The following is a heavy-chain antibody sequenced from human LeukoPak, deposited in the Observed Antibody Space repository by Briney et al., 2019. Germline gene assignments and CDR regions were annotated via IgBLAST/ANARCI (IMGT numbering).Heavy chain of an antibody. CDR1: GGSISSGGYY. J-gene: IGHJ4*02. V-gene: IGHV4-31*03. CDR2: IYYSGST. CDR3: ARRLWSRGLFDY. Sequence: SQTLSLTCTVSGGSISSGGYYWSWIRQHPGKGLEWFGYIYYSGSTYYNPSLKSRVTISVDTSKSQFSLKLSSVTAADTAVYYCARRLWSRGLFDYWGQGTLVTVSS. D-gene: IGHD5-18*01.